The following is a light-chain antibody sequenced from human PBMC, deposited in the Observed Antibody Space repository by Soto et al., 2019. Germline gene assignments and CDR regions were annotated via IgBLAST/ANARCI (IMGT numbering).Light chain of an antibody. Sequence: EIVLTQSPATLSLSPGERATLSCRASQALDNFLSWYQQKPGQAPRLLIYDTSNRATGIPARCSGSGSGTDFTLTISSLEPEDFAFYYCHQRRDWSLTFGGGTEVEIK. CDR3: HQRRDWSLT. J-gene: IGKJ4*01. V-gene: IGKV3-11*01. CDR2: DTS. CDR1: QALDNF.